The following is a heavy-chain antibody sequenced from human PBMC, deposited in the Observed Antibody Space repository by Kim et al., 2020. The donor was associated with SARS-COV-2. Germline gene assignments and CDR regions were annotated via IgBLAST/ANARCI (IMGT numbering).Heavy chain of an antibody. CDR1: GGTFSSYA. D-gene: IGHD5-18*01. CDR2: IIPIFGTA. Sequence: SVKVSCKASGGTFSSYAISWVRQAPGQGLEWMGGIIPIFGTANYAQKFQGRVTITADESTSTAYMELSSLRSEDTAVYYCARGGTAMGLFDYWGQGALVTVSS. J-gene: IGHJ4*02. CDR3: ARGGTAMGLFDY. V-gene: IGHV1-69*13.